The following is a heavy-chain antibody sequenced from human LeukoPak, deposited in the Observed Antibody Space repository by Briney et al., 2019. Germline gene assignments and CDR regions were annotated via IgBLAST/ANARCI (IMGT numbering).Heavy chain of an antibody. J-gene: IGHJ4*02. D-gene: IGHD4-11*01. CDR2: IYHSGST. V-gene: IGHV4-38-2*02. CDR3: ARDAALSTAIDY. CDR1: GYSISSGYY. Sequence: RASETLSLTCTVSGYSISSGYYWGWIRQPPGKGLEWIGSIYHSGSTYYNPSLKSRVTISVDTSKNQFSLRLSSVTAADTPVYYCARDAALSTAIDYWGQGTLVTVSS.